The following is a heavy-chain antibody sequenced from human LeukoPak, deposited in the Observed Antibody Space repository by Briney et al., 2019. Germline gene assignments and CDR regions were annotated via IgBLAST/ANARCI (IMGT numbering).Heavy chain of an antibody. D-gene: IGHD2-2*01. CDR2: MNPNSGDT. Sequence: ASVKVSCKASGYTFTSYDINWVRQATGQGLEWMGWMNPNSGDTGYAQKFQGRVTITRNTSISTAYMELSSLRSEDTAVYYCARGRRPAAVKWFDPWGQGTLVTVSS. CDR1: GYTFTSYD. CDR3: ARGRRPAAVKWFDP. V-gene: IGHV1-8*03. J-gene: IGHJ5*02.